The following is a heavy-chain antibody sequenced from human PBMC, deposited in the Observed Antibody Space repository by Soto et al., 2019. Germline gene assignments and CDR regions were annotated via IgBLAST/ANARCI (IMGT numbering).Heavy chain of an antibody. V-gene: IGHV4-61*08. CDR3: ARAYGDYVFDY. Sequence: SETLSLTCAVSGGSISSGGYSWSWIRQPPGKGLEWIGYIYYSGSTNYNPSLKSRVTISVDTSKNQFSLKLSSVTAADTAVYYCARAYGDYVFDYWGQGTLVTVSS. J-gene: IGHJ4*02. CDR1: GGSISSGGYS. D-gene: IGHD4-17*01. CDR2: IYYSGST.